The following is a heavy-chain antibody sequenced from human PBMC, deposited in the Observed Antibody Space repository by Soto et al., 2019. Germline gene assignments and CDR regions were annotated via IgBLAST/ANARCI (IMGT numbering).Heavy chain of an antibody. D-gene: IGHD6-19*01. Sequence: GGSLRLSCATSGFIFDDYVMTWVRQAPGKGLEFVGAIRSGGTTGYAASVRGRFTVSRDDSKSIAYLQMNSLKADDTAVYYCTIWTGSGHSNFENWGQGTLVTVSS. CDR2: IRSGGTT. J-gene: IGHJ4*02. V-gene: IGHV3-49*04. CDR1: GFIFDDYV. CDR3: TIWTGSGHSNFEN.